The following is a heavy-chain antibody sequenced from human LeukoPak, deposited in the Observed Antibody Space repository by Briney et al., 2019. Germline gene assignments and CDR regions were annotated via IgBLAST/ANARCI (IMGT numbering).Heavy chain of an antibody. D-gene: IGHD6-13*01. CDR2: ISGSGGSA. V-gene: IGHV3-23*01. CDR1: GFTFSSSA. J-gene: IGHJ3*02. CDR3: AKDPNSSWYGDAFDI. Sequence: VGSLRLSCAASGFTFSSSAMRWVREAPGKGVEWGLAISGSGGSAYYADSVKGRFTISRDNSKNTLYLQMNSLRAEDTAVYYCAKDPNSSWYGDAFDIWGQGTMVTVSS.